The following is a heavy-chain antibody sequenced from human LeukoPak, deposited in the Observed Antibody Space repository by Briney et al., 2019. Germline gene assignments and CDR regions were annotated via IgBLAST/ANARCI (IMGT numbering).Heavy chain of an antibody. D-gene: IGHD6-19*01. Sequence: SETLSLTCAVYGGSFSGYYWSWLRQPPGKGLEGFGEINHSGNTTYNPSLKSRVTISVDTSKNQFSLKLSSVTAADTAVYYCAREGYSSGWYARRDRGVNWFDPWGQGTLVTVSS. V-gene: IGHV4-34*01. CDR2: INHSGNT. J-gene: IGHJ5*02. CDR1: GGSFSGYY. CDR3: AREGYSSGWYARRDRGVNWFDP.